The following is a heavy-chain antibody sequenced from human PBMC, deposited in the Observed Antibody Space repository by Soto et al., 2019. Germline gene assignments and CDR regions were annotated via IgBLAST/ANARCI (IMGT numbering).Heavy chain of an antibody. D-gene: IGHD3-10*01. CDR2: FRTGGDDGTT. J-gene: IGHJ4*02. CDR1: GFIFSSYS. Sequence: EVQLLESGGGLVQPGGSLRLSCAASGFIFSSYSMSWVRQAPGKGLEWVSGFRTGGDDGTTYYADSVKGRFTISRDNSKNTLFLQMNSLRAEDTAIYYCAKKVNSGPGSQYFDYWGQGTLVTVSS. V-gene: IGHV3-23*01. CDR3: AKKVNSGPGSQYFDY.